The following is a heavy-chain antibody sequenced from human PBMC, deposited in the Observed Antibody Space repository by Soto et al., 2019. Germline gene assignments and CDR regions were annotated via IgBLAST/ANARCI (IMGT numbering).Heavy chain of an antibody. J-gene: IGHJ6*01. Sequence: QITLEESAPTLVRPTQTLKLSCIFSGFSLSTGGVAVGWIRQPPGKALEWLALIYWNDDKLYSPSLKTRLTDTKDTSKNQVVLTMTNVDPVDTATYYFAHKLRYLDTLDVWGRGTTVTVSS. D-gene: IGHD3-9*01. CDR1: GFSLSTGGVA. V-gene: IGHV2-5*01. CDR2: IYWNDDK. CDR3: AHKLRYLDTLDV.